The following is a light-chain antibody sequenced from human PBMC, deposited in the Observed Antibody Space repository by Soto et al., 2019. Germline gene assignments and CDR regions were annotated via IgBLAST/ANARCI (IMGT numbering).Light chain of an antibody. CDR1: SSDVGGYNY. V-gene: IGLV2-14*01. Sequence: QSALTQPASVSGSPGQSITISCTGTSSDVGGYNYVSWYQHHPGNAPKLIIYEVSNRPSGVSNRFSGSKSGNTASLTISGLQAEDEADYYCASYTATTTRVFGGGTKLTVL. CDR2: EVS. CDR3: ASYTATTTRV. J-gene: IGLJ3*02.